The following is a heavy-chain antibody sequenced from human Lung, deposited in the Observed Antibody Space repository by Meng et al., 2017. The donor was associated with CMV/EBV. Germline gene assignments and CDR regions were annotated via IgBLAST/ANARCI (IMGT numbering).Heavy chain of an antibody. D-gene: IGHD3-3*01. CDR1: GGSISSSSYY. CDR3: ARVTDFWNGYYSRFEY. J-gene: IGHJ4*02. Sequence: SETLSLXXTVSGGSISSSSYYWGWIRQPPGKGLEWIATIYYSGSTYYNPSLKSRVTISVDTSKNQFSLKLSSVTAADTAVYYCARVTDFWNGYYSRFEYWGQGTXVNVYS. V-gene: IGHV4-39*07. CDR2: IYYSGST.